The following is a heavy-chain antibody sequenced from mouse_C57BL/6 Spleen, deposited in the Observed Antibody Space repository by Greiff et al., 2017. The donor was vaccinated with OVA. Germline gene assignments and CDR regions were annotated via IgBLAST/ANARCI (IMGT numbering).Heavy chain of an antibody. V-gene: IGHV1-69*01. CDR2: IDPSDSYT. D-gene: IGHD1-1*01. Sequence: VQLQQPGAELVMPGASVKLSCKASGYTFTSYWMHWVKQRPGQGLEWIGEIDPSDSYTNYNQKFKGKSTLTVDKSSSTAYMQLSSLTSEDSAVYYCAITTVVATDYAMDYWGQGTSVTVSS. CDR3: AITTVVATDYAMDY. J-gene: IGHJ4*01. CDR1: GYTFTSYW.